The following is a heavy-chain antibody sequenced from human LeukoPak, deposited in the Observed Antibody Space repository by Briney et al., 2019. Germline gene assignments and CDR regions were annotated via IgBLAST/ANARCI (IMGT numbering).Heavy chain of an antibody. CDR2: ISSSSSYI. Sequence: GGSLRLSCAASRFTFSSYSMNWVRQAPGKGLEWVSSISSSSSYIYYADSVKGRFTISRDNAKNSLYLQMNSLRAEDTAVYYCARHAVAGTGIFVYWGQGTLVTVSS. D-gene: IGHD6-19*01. J-gene: IGHJ4*02. CDR3: ARHAVAGTGIFVY. V-gene: IGHV3-21*01. CDR1: RFTFSSYS.